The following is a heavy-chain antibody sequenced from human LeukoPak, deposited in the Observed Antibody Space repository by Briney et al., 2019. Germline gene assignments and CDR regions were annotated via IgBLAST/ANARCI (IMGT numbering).Heavy chain of an antibody. D-gene: IGHD2-15*01. J-gene: IGHJ4*02. CDR1: GYTFTSYA. Sequence: ASVKVSCKASGYTFTSYAMHWVRQAPGQRLEWMGWINAGIGNTKYSQKFQGRVTITRDTSASTAYMELSSLRSEDTAVYYCARGRGIVVVVAATSQGYFDYWGQGTLVTVSS. CDR2: INAGIGNT. CDR3: ARGRGIVVVVAATSQGYFDY. V-gene: IGHV1-3*01.